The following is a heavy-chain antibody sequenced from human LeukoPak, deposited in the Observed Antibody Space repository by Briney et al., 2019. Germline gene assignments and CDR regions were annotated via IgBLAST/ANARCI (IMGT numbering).Heavy chain of an antibody. D-gene: IGHD4-17*01. J-gene: IGHJ4*02. CDR2: MYYSGST. CDR1: GGSISNSSYY. Sequence: PSETLSLTCTVSGGSISNSSYYWGWIRQPPGKGLEWIGSMYYSGSTNYNPSLKSRVTISVDTSKNQFSLKLSSVTAADTAVYYCARSYGDPEFDYWGQGTLVTVSS. V-gene: IGHV4-39*07. CDR3: ARSYGDPEFDY.